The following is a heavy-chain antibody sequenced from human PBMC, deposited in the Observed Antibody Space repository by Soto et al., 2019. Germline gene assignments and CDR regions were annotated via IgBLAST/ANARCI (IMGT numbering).Heavy chain of an antibody. V-gene: IGHV4-34*01. CDR3: ASFSLPLGLGLDP. CDR2: TDHFGRT. J-gene: IGHJ5*02. CDR1: GGSFSDYY. D-gene: IGHD3-16*01. Sequence: PSETLSLTCSAYGGSFSDYYWSWIRQPPGKGLEWIGETDHFGRTNYNPSLKSRVTVSLDAAKNQFSLQLRSVTAADTAVYYCASFSLPLGLGLDPWGQGTLVTVS.